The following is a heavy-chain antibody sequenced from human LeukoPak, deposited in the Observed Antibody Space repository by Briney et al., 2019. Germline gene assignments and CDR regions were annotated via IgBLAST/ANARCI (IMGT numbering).Heavy chain of an antibody. D-gene: IGHD3-10*01. CDR3: ARDPEGFGELWNYFDY. CDR2: INPSGGST. Sequence: ASVKVSCKASGYTFASYHMHWVRQAPGQGLEWMGIINPSGGSTSYAQKFQGRVTMTRDTSTSTVYMELSSLRSEDTAVYYCARDPEGFGELWNYFDYWGQGTLVTVSS. J-gene: IGHJ4*02. V-gene: IGHV1-46*01. CDR1: GYTFASYH.